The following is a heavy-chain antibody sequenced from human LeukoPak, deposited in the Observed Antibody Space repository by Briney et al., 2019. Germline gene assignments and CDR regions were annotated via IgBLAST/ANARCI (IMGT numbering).Heavy chain of an antibody. CDR2: IIPIFGTA. J-gene: IGHJ6*02. V-gene: IGHV1-69*13. Sequence: SVTVSFKASGGTFSSYAISWVRQAPGQGLEWMGGIIPIFGTANYAQKFQGRVTITADESTSTAYMELSSLRSEDTAVYYCARCSMAARNYYYYGMDVWGQGTTVTVSS. D-gene: IGHD6-6*01. CDR1: GGTFSSYA. CDR3: ARCSMAARNYYYYGMDV.